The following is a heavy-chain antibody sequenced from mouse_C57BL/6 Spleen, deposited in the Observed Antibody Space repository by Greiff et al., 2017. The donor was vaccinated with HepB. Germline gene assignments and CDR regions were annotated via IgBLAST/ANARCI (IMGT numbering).Heavy chain of an antibody. CDR2: IWSGGST. CDR3: ARTDGYYLYYAMDY. Sequence: VKLMESGPGLVQPSQSLSITCTVSGFSLTSYGVHWVRQSPGKGLEWLGVIWSGGSTDYNAAFISRLSISKDNSKSQVFFKMNSLQADDTAIYYCARTDGYYLYYAMDYWGQGTSVTVSS. CDR1: GFSLTSYG. J-gene: IGHJ4*01. V-gene: IGHV2-2*01. D-gene: IGHD2-3*01.